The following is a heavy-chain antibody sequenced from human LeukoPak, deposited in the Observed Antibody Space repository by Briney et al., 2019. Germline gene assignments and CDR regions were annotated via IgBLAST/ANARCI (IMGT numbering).Heavy chain of an antibody. Sequence: ASVKVSCKASGYTFTSYGISWVRQAPGQGLEWMGWISAYNGNTNYAQKLQGRVTMTTDTSTSTAYMELRSLRSDDTAVYYCARAQTYYYDSSGYYYPPYYYYYGMDVWGQGTTVTVSS. D-gene: IGHD3-22*01. CDR2: ISAYNGNT. J-gene: IGHJ6*02. V-gene: IGHV1-18*01. CDR1: GYTFTSYG. CDR3: ARAQTYYYDSSGYYYPPYYYYYGMDV.